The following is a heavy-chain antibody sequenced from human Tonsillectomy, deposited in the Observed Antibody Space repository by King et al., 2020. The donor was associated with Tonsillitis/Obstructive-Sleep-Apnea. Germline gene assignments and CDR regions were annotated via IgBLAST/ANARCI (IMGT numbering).Heavy chain of an antibody. V-gene: IGHV4-39*01. CDR1: GGSISSSSYY. J-gene: IGHJ4*02. CDR3: ARGYYDYIWGSYRSLDY. Sequence: LQLQESGPGLVKPSETLSLTCTVSGGSISSSSYYWGWIRQPPGKGLEWIGSIYYSGSTYYNPSLKSRVTISVDTSKNQFSLKLSSVTAADTAVYYCARGYYDYIWGSYRSLDYWGQGTLVTVSS. D-gene: IGHD3-16*02. CDR2: IYYSGST.